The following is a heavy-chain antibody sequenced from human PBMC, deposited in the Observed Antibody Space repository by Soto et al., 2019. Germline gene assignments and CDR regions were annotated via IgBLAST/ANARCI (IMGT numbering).Heavy chain of an antibody. D-gene: IGHD4-17*01. CDR3: ASQADYADAFDI. CDR1: GFTFSSYS. Sequence: PGGSLRLSCAASGFTFSSYSMNWVRQAPGKGLEWVSSISSSSSYIYYADSVKGRFTISRDNAKNSLYLQMNSLRAEDTAVYYCASQADYADAFDIWGQGTMVTVSS. V-gene: IGHV3-21*01. J-gene: IGHJ3*02. CDR2: ISSSSSYI.